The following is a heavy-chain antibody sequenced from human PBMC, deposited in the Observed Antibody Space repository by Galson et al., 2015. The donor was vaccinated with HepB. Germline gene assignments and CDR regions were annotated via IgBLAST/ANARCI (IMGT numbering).Heavy chain of an antibody. CDR1: GFTFSSYW. CDR3: VRDSVWGEDPPNFDN. J-gene: IGHJ4*02. D-gene: IGHD1-26*01. V-gene: IGHV3-21*01. Sequence: SLRLSCAASGFTFSSYWMSWVRQAPGRGLDWVSSIHGSSRYIYYADSLRGRFTISRDNANNSLFLQLNRLEAEDTAVYFCVRDSVWGEDPPNFDNWGQGTLVAVSS. CDR2: IHGSSRYI.